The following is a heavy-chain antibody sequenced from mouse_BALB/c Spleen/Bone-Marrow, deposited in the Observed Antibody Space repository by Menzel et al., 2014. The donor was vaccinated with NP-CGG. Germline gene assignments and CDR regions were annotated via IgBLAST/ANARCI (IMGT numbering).Heavy chain of an antibody. V-gene: IGHV1-54*01. CDR2: INPGSGGI. CDR1: GYAFTNYW. Sequence: VQGVESGAELVRPGTSVKVSCKASGYAFTNYWIEWIKQRPGQGLEWIGVINPGSGGINYNEKFKGKATLTADKSSSTGYMQLSSLTSDDSAVYFCARELVRGMDYWGQGTSVTVSS. J-gene: IGHJ4*01. CDR3: ARELVRGMDY. D-gene: IGHD1-1*01.